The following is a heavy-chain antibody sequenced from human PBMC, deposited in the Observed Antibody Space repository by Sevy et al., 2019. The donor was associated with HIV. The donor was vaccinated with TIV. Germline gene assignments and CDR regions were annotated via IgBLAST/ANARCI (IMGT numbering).Heavy chain of an antibody. J-gene: IGHJ4*02. CDR1: GFTFSSYS. CDR2: ISFSSNYI. CDR3: ARDDMVARDYFDF. Sequence: GGSLRLSCTASGFTFSSYSMNWVRQAPGKGLEWVSSISFSSNYIYYADSVRGRFTISRDNAKNSLYLHMDSLRDEDTALYYCARDDMVARDYFDFWGQGTLVTVSS. V-gene: IGHV3-21*01. D-gene: IGHD2-15*01.